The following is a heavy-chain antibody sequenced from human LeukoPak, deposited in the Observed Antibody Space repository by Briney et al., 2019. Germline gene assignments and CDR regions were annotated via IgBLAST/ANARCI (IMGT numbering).Heavy chain of an antibody. CDR3: AKDMSSQYSSSWYFDY. J-gene: IGHJ4*02. CDR2: ISWNSGSI. CDR1: GFTFDDYA. Sequence: GGSLRLSCAASGFTFDDYAMHWVRQAPGEGLEWVSGISWNSGSIGYADSVKGRFTISRDNAKNSLYLQMNSLRAEDTALYYCAKDMSSQYSSSWYFDYWGQGTLVTVSS. V-gene: IGHV3-9*01. D-gene: IGHD6-13*01.